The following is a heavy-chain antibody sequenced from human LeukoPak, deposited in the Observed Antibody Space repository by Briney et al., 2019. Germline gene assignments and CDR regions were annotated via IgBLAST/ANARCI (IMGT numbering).Heavy chain of an antibody. CDR1: GFTFRSYE. CDR3: ARVGAYYTYSFDY. V-gene: IGHV3-48*03. J-gene: IGHJ4*02. CDR2: ISTSGSTI. D-gene: IGHD3-3*01. Sequence: GGSLRLSCASSGFTFRSYEMNWVRQAPGKGLEWVSYISTSGSTIYYADSVKGRFTISRDNAKNSLYLQMNSLRAEDTAVYYCARVGAYYTYSFDYWGQGTLVTVSS.